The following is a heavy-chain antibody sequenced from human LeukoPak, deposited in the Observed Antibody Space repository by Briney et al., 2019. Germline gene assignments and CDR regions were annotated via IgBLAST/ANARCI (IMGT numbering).Heavy chain of an antibody. V-gene: IGHV4-30-2*01. CDR2: IYHSGST. D-gene: IGHD1-14*01. CDR1: GGSISSGGYS. J-gene: IGHJ4*02. CDR3: ARGYSRIIDY. Sequence: TLSLTCAVSGGSISSGGYSWSWIRQPPGKGLEWNGYIYHSGSTYYNPSLKSRVTISVDRSRNQFSLKLSSVTAADTAVYYCARGYSRIIDYWGQGTLVTVSS.